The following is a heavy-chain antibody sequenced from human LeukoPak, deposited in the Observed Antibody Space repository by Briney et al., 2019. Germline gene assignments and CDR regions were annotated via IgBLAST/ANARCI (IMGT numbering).Heavy chain of an antibody. Sequence: NPSETLSLTCTVSGGSISSSSYYWGWIRQPPGKGLEWIGSIYYSGSTYYNPSLKSRVTISVDTSKNQFSLKLSSVTAADTAVYYCARGSRDGYNVYYYYMDVWGKGTTVTVSS. CDR1: GGSISSSSYY. J-gene: IGHJ6*03. CDR2: IYYSGST. D-gene: IGHD5-24*01. V-gene: IGHV4-39*07. CDR3: ARGSRDGYNVYYYYMDV.